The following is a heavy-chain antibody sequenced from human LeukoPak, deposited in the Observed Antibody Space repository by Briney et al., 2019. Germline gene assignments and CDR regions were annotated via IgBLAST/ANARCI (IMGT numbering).Heavy chain of an antibody. D-gene: IGHD2/OR15-2a*01. V-gene: IGHV4-34*01. Sequence: SETLSLTCAVYGGSFSGYYWSWIRQPPGKGLEWIGEINHSGSTNYNPSLKSRVTISLDTSKNQFSLELSSVTAADTAVYWCANGCGVGHCSSTTFWGQGTLVTVSS. J-gene: IGHJ4*02. CDR2: INHSGST. CDR3: ANGCGVGHCSSTTF. CDR1: GGSFSGYY.